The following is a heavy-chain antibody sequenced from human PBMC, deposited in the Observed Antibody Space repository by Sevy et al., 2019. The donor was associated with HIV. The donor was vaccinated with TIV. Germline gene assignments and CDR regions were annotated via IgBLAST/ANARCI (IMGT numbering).Heavy chain of an antibody. V-gene: IGHV4-61*01. D-gene: IGHD2-2*01. Sequence: SETLSLTCTVSGGSVSSGSYYWSWIRQPPGKGLEWIGYIYYSGSTNYHPSLKSRVTISVDTSKNQFSLKLSSVTAADTAVYYCARAIGYCSSTSCYLVNLIWFDPWGQGTLVTVSS. J-gene: IGHJ5*02. CDR2: IYYSGST. CDR3: ARAIGYCSSTSCYLVNLIWFDP. CDR1: GGSVSSGSYY.